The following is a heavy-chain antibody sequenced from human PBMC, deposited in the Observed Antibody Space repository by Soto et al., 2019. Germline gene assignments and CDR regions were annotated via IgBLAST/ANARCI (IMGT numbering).Heavy chain of an antibody. Sequence: EVQLVESGGGLVQPGESLRLSCAASGFTFSSYWMHWVRQAPGKGLVWVSRINSDGSSTSYAGSVKGRFTISRDNAKNTLYLQMNSRRADDTAVYYCVRTSLVVAAATREDYWGQRDLVTVSS. V-gene: IGHV3-74*01. CDR3: VRTSLVVAAATREDY. J-gene: IGHJ4*02. CDR2: INSDGSST. D-gene: IGHD2-15*01. CDR1: GFTFSSYW.